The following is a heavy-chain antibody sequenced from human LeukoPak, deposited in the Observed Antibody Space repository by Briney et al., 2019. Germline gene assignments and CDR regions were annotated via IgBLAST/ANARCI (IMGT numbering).Heavy chain of an antibody. CDR1: GFTFSSYG. J-gene: IGHJ4*02. CDR3: AKAQDTAMALDY. V-gene: IGHV3-33*06. CDR2: IWYDGSNK. D-gene: IGHD5-18*01. Sequence: GGSLRLSCAASGFTFSSYGMHWVRQAPGKGLEWVAVIWYDGSNKYYAASVKGRFTISRDNSKNTLYLQMNSLRAEDTAVYYCAKAQDTAMALDYWGQGTLVTVSS.